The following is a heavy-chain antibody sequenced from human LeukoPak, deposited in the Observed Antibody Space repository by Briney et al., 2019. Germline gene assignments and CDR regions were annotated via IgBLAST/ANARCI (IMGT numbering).Heavy chain of an antibody. V-gene: IGHV3-21*01. CDR3: AIDGRLRSAELSLYRSAPMDV. Sequence: SGGSLRLSCAASGFTFSSYSMNWVRQAPGKGLEWVSSISSSSSYIYYADSVKGRFTISRDNAKNSLYLQMNSLRAEDTAVYYYAIDGRLRSAELSLYRSAPMDVWGKGTTVTVSS. J-gene: IGHJ6*03. CDR2: ISSSSSYI. D-gene: IGHD3-16*02. CDR1: GFTFSSYS.